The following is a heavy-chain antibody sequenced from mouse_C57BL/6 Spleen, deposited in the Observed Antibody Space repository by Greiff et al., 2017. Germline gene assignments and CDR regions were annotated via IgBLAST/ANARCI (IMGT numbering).Heavy chain of an antibody. CDR2: IHPNSGST. Sequence: QVQLQQPGAELVKPGASVKLSCKASGYTFTSYWMHWVKQRPGQGLEWIGMIHPNSGSTNYNEKFKSKATLTVDKSSSTAYMQLSSLTSEDSAVYYCARSDLLAYYAMDYWGQGTSVTVSS. D-gene: IGHD2-1*01. V-gene: IGHV1-64*01. J-gene: IGHJ4*01. CDR1: GYTFTSYW. CDR3: ARSDLLAYYAMDY.